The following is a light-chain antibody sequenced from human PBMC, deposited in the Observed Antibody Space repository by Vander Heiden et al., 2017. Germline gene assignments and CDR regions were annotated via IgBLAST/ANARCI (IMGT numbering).Light chain of an antibody. CDR3: ATWDDSLNGVV. Sequence: QSVLTQPPSVSEAPRQRVTIPCSGSSSNIGNNAVNWYQHLPGKAPKLLIYYDDRLPSGVSDRFSGSKSGTSASLAISGLQSEDEADYYCATWDDSLNGVVFGGGTRLTVL. CDR1: SSNIGNNA. V-gene: IGLV1-36*01. J-gene: IGLJ2*01. CDR2: YDD.